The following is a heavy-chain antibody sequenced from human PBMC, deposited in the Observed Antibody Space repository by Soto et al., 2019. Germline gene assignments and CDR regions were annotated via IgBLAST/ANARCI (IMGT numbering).Heavy chain of an antibody. CDR1: GGTFSTYI. CDR3: ARDRITTRVDAFEL. Sequence: QVQLVQSGAEVRKPGSSVKVSCKAPGGTFSTYIISWVRQAPGQGLEWMGRIIPIPDITNYAQKFQGRVTVTADRSTSTAYMELTSRKSEDTAVFYFARDRITTRVDAFELWGQGTMVTVSS. D-gene: IGHD3-3*01. J-gene: IGHJ3*01. CDR2: IIPIPDIT. V-gene: IGHV1-69*08.